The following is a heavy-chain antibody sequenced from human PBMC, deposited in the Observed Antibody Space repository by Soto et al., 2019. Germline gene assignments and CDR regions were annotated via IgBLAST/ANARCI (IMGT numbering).Heavy chain of an antibody. D-gene: IGHD3-3*01. Sequence: QVQLVQSGAEVKEPGASVRISCKSSGYPFTNYFILWVRQAPGQGLQWMGMINPSGGDKRYAQTFQGRVSMTMDRPTNTVYMELRSLTSEDTAVYYCARERDSSSSDFWGRYMDVWGHGTSVIVS. CDR2: INPSGGDK. CDR1: GYPFTNYF. CDR3: ARERDSSSSDFWGRYMDV. V-gene: IGHV1-46*01. J-gene: IGHJ6*02.